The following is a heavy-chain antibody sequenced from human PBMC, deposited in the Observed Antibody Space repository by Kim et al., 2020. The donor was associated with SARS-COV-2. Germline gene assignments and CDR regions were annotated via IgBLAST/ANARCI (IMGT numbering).Heavy chain of an antibody. CDR1: GFSLSTSGVG. Sequence: SGPTLVNPTQTLTLTCTFSGFSLSTSGVGVGWIRQPPGKALEWLALIYWDDDKRYSPSLKSRLTITKDTSKNQVVLTMTNMDPVDTATYYCAHARDYDFWSGYYPEYFQHWGQGTLVTVSS. J-gene: IGHJ1*01. D-gene: IGHD3-3*01. V-gene: IGHV2-5*02. CDR3: AHARDYDFWSGYYPEYFQH. CDR2: IYWDDDK.